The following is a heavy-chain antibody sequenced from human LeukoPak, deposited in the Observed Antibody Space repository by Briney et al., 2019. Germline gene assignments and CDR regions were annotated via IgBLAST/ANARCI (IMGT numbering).Heavy chain of an antibody. CDR3: AKDIFYSSSWFDY. CDR1: GFTFSDYA. Sequence: GRSLRLSCAASGFTFSDYAMNWVRQAPGKGLEWVSGISWSSGSIGYADSVKGRFTISRDNAKNSLYLQMNSLRAEDTALYYCAKDIFYSSSWFDYWGQGTLVTVSS. J-gene: IGHJ4*02. V-gene: IGHV3-9*01. D-gene: IGHD6-13*01. CDR2: ISWSSGSI.